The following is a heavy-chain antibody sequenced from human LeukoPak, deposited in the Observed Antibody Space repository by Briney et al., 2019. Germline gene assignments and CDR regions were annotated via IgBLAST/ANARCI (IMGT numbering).Heavy chain of an antibody. CDR1: GYTLTSYD. D-gene: IGHD6-13*01. V-gene: IGHV1-8*03. CDR2: MNPNSVNT. Sequence: ASVNVSCKASGYTLTSYDINWVRQATGHGREWMGWMNPNSVNTGYAQKFQGRVTITSNTSISTAYMELSSLRSEDTAVYYCARGALPYSSSWYAACWGYYYYYMDVWGKGTTVTVSS. J-gene: IGHJ6*03. CDR3: ARGALPYSSSWYAACWGYYYYYMDV.